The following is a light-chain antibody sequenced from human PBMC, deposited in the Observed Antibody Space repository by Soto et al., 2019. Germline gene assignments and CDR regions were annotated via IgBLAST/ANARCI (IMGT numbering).Light chain of an antibody. CDR2: DAS. J-gene: IGKJ1*01. CDR3: QQRSNWPPWT. CDR1: QSVSNY. Sequence: EIVLTQSPATLSLSPGERATLSCRASQSVSNYLAWYQQKPGQAPRLLIYDASKRPTGTPARFTGSGSGTDFTLTISSLEPEDFAVYYCQQRSNWPPWTLGQGTKVEIK. V-gene: IGKV3-11*01.